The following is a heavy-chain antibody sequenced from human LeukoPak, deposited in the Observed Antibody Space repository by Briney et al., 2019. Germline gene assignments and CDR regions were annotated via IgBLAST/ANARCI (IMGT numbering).Heavy chain of an antibody. V-gene: IGHV5-51*01. CDR2: VYPGDSDT. CDR3: ARRGYCSGDGCFSHAFDI. D-gene: IGHD2-15*01. J-gene: IGHJ3*02. CDR1: GYRFTSYW. Sequence: GESLKISFKGSGYRFTSYWIAWVRQMPGKGLEWMGIVYPGDSDTRYSPSFQGQGTISVDKSLSTAYLQWNSLKASDTAMFYCARRGYCSGDGCFSHAFDIWGQGTVVTVSS.